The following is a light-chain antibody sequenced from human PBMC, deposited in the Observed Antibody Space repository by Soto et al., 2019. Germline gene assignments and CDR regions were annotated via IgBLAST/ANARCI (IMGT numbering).Light chain of an antibody. J-gene: IGKJ4*01. CDR1: QSVSSY. Sequence: EIVLTQSPATLSLSPGERATLSCRASQSVSSYLAWYQQKPGQAPRLLIYDASNRATGIPARFSGSGSGTEFTLTISSLQSEDFAVYYCQQYNNWPPPLTFGGGTKVDIK. CDR2: DAS. V-gene: IGKV3-11*01. CDR3: QQYNNWPPPLT.